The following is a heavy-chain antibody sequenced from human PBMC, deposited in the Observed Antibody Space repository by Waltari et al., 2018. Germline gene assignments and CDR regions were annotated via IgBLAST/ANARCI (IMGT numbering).Heavy chain of an antibody. CDR2: INQSGST. CDR3: ARGNYFYYGMDV. V-gene: IGHV4-34*01. CDR1: GGYFSGYY. Sequence: QVQLQQWGAGLLTPSATLSLTCAVYGGYFSGYYWSWIRQPPGKGLEWIGEINQSGSTNYNPSLKSRVIISVDTSKNQFSLKLSSVTAADTAVYYCARGNYFYYGMDVWGQGTTVTVSS. J-gene: IGHJ6*02.